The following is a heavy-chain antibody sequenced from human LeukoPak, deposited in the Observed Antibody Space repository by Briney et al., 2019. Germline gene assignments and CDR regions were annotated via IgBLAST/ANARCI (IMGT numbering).Heavy chain of an antibody. Sequence: PGGSLRLSCAASGFTFDDYGMSWVRQAPGKGLEWVSVINWNGGSTGYANSVKGRFTVSRDNDKNSLFLQMNSLRAEDTAFYYCATGYTNGWYEIDYRGQWTIVTASS. J-gene: IGHJ4*02. CDR2: INWNGGST. D-gene: IGHD6-19*01. V-gene: IGHV3-20*04. CDR1: GFTFDDYG. CDR3: ATGYTNGWYEIDY.